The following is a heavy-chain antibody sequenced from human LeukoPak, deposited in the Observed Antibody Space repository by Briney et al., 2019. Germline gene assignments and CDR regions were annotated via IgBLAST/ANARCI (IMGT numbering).Heavy chain of an antibody. CDR3: ARVSYRYSYGSIDY. Sequence: PETLSLTCAVYGGSFSGYYWSWIRQPPGKGLEWIGEINHSGSTNYNPSLKSRVTISVDTSKNQFSLKLSSVAAADTAFYYCARVSYRYSYGSIDYWGQGTLVTVSS. CDR1: GGSFSGYY. J-gene: IGHJ4*02. CDR2: INHSGST. V-gene: IGHV4-34*01. D-gene: IGHD5-18*01.